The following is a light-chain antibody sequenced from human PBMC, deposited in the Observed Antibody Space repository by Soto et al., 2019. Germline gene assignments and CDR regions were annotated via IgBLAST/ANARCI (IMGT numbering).Light chain of an antibody. CDR3: QQRSNWPPT. CDR2: DAS. J-gene: IGKJ4*01. CDR1: QSVSSY. V-gene: IGKV3-11*01. Sequence: EIGLTQSPATLSLSPGERATLSFRASQSVSSYLAWYQQKPGQAPRLLIYDASNRATGIPARFSGSGSGTDFTLTISSLEPEDFAVYYCQQRSNWPPTFGGGTKVEIK.